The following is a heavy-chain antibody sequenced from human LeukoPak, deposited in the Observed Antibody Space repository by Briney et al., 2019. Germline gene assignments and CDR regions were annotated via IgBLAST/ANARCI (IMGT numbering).Heavy chain of an antibody. CDR3: ARDRSWGTAMALYYFDY. D-gene: IGHD5-18*01. V-gene: IGHV3-30*04. CDR2: ISYDGSNK. J-gene: IGHJ4*02. Sequence: PGGSLRLSCVASGFTFSSYAMHWVRQAPGKGLEWVAVISYDGSNKYYADSVKGRFTISRDNSKNTLYLQMNSLRAEDTAVYYCARDRSWGTAMALYYFDYWGQGTLVTVSS. CDR1: GFTFSSYA.